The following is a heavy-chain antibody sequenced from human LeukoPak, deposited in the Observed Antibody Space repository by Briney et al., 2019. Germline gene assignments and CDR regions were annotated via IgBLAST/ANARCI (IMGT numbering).Heavy chain of an antibody. J-gene: IGHJ5*02. Sequence: PSQTLSLTCTVSGGSISSGDYYWSWIRQPPGKGLEWIGYIYYSGSTYYNPSLNSRVTISVDTSKNQFSLKLSSVTAADTAVYYCARDYYGSGSYFGWFDPWGQGTPVTVSS. CDR1: GGSISSGDYY. V-gene: IGHV4-30-4*01. D-gene: IGHD3-10*01. CDR3: ARDYYGSGSYFGWFDP. CDR2: IYYSGST.